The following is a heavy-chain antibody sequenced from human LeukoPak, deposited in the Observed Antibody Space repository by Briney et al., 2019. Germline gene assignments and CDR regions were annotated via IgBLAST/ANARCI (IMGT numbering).Heavy chain of an antibody. J-gene: IGHJ3*02. CDR2: IWYDGRNK. D-gene: IGHD3-16*02. CDR3: ARVNRRDAFDI. CDR1: GYTLSSYG. Sequence: GRSLRLSCAASGYTLSSYGIHWVRQAPGKGLEWVAVIWYDGRNKFYADSLKGRFTISRDNSKNTLYLQMNSLRAEDTAVYYCARVNRRDAFDIWGEGTLVTVSS. V-gene: IGHV3-33*01.